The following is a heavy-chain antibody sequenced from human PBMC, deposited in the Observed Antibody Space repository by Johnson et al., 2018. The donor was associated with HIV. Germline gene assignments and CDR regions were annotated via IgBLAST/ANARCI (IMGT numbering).Heavy chain of an antibody. J-gene: IGHJ3*02. V-gene: IGHV3-30*04. CDR1: GFTFNTYT. CDR3: ARPRIGVLPAGAFDI. Sequence: VQVVESGGGVVQPGRSLRLFCAVSGFTFNTYTMHWVRQAPGRGLEWVAVISYDGSNKYYADSVKGRFTISRDNSKNTLYLQMNSLRTEDTAVYYCARPRIGVLPAGAFDIWGPGTTVTVSS. CDR2: ISYDGSNK. D-gene: IGHD2-2*01.